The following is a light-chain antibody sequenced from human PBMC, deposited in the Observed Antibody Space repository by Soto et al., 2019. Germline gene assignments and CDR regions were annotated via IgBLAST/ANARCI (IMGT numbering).Light chain of an antibody. Sequence: QSALTQPASVSGSPGQSITMSCTGTNSDVGGYNYVSWYQQHPGKAPNLMLYDVNKRPSGISSRFSGSKSGNTASLTTSGLQAEDEADYYCLSYTSISTLVFGTGTKLTVL. V-gene: IGLV2-14*01. J-gene: IGLJ1*01. CDR1: NSDVGGYNY. CDR2: DVN. CDR3: LSYTSISTLV.